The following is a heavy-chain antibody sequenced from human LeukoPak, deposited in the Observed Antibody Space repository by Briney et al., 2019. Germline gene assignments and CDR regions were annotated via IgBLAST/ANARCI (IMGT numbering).Heavy chain of an antibody. CDR3: ARDASSSPEHYFDY. V-gene: IGHV3-7*01. J-gene: IGHJ4*02. CDR1: GFTFSSYW. D-gene: IGHD6-13*01. CDR2: IKQDGSEK. Sequence: PGGSLRLSCAASGFTFSSYWMSWVRQAPGKGLEWVANIKQDGSEKYYVDSVKGRFTISRDNAKNSLYLQMNSLRAEDTAVYYCARDASSSPEHYFDYWGQGTLVTVSS.